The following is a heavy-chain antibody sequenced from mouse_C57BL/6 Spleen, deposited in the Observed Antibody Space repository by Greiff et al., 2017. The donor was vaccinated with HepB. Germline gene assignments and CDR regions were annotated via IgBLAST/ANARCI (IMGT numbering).Heavy chain of an antibody. CDR3: TTNDPGGY. J-gene: IGHJ2*01. CDR1: GFNIKDDY. CDR2: IDPENGDT. Sequence: VQLQQSGAELVRPGASVKLSCTASGFNIKDDYMHWVKQRPEQGLEWIGWIDPENGDTEYASKFQGKATITADTSSNTAYLQLSSLTSEDTAVYYCTTNDPGGYWGQGTTLTVSS. V-gene: IGHV14-4*01.